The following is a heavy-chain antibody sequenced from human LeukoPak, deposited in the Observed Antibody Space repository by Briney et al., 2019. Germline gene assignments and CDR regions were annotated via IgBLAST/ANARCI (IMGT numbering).Heavy chain of an antibody. V-gene: IGHV4-39*01. D-gene: IGHD1-26*01. CDR1: GGSISSSSYY. Sequence: SETLSLTCTVSGGSISSSSYYWGWIRQPPGEGLEWIGSIYYSGSTYYNPSLKSRVTISVDTSKNQFSLKLNSVTAADTAVYYCARHRWELQKASFDYWGQGTLVTVSS. CDR3: ARHRWELQKASFDY. J-gene: IGHJ4*02. CDR2: IYYSGST.